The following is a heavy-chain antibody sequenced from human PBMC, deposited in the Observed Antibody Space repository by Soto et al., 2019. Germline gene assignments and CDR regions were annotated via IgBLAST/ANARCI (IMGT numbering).Heavy chain of an antibody. CDR3: ARGYPTITMVRGVIIRWFDP. D-gene: IGHD3-10*01. V-gene: IGHV4-34*01. CDR2: INHSGST. CDR1: GGSFSGYY. J-gene: IGHJ5*02. Sequence: PSETLSLTCAVYGGSFSGYYWSWIRQPPGKGLEWIGEINHSGSTNYNPSLKSRVTISVDTSKNQFSLKLSSVTAADTAVYYCARGYPTITMVRGVIIRWFDPWGQGTLVTVSS.